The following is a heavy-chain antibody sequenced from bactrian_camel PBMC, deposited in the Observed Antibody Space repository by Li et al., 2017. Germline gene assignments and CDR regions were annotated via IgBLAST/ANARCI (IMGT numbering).Heavy chain of an antibody. CDR3: AASGGQLGRWCYEFPVNWVSWLYN. J-gene: IGHJ4*01. Sequence: HVQLVESGGGSVEAGRSLKLSCAASGISASTYCMGWFRQVPGKERERVAALDVDGRTYLADSVKGRFAISNDNAKKTLYLHMNNLKPEDTAMYHCAASGGQLGRWCYEFPVNWVSWLYNWGRGTQVTVS. V-gene: IGHV3S9*01. CDR2: LDVDGRT. D-gene: IGHD3*01. CDR1: GISASTYC.